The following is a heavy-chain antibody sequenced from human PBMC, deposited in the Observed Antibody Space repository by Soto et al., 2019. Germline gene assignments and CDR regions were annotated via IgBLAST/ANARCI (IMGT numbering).Heavy chain of an antibody. Sequence: QVQLVESGGGVVQPGRSLRLSCAASGFTFSSYGMHWVRQAPGKGLEWVAVISYDGSNKYYADSVKGRFTISRDNSKNTLYLQKNSLRAEDKAVYYCAKDPAWERLRMWYFDLWGRVTLVTVSS. J-gene: IGHJ2*01. V-gene: IGHV3-30*18. CDR1: GFTFSSYG. CDR2: ISYDGSNK. D-gene: IGHD1-26*01. CDR3: AKDPAWERLRMWYFDL.